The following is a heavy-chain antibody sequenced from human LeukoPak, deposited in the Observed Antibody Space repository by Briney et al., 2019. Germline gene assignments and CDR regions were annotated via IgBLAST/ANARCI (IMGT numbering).Heavy chain of an antibody. CDR3: AREGSQALDH. Sequence: ASVKVSCKASGYSFTIYGIGWVRQAPGKGLEWMGYISPYNGNADYAQNFQDRVSMTTDTSTTTAYMELRSLTSDDTAVYYCAREGSQALDHWGQGTLVTVSS. CDR1: GYSFTIYG. J-gene: IGHJ4*02. D-gene: IGHD6-19*01. V-gene: IGHV1-18*01. CDR2: ISPYNGNA.